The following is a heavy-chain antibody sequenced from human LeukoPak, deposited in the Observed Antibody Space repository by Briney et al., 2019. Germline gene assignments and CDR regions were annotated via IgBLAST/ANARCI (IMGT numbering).Heavy chain of an antibody. CDR1: GFTFSSYA. D-gene: IGHD4-11*01. J-gene: IGHJ5*02. Sequence: PGGSLRLSCAASGFTFSSYAMSWVRQAPGKGLEWVANIKQDGSEKYYVDSVKGRFTISRDNAKNSLYLQMNSLRAEDTAVYYCARVSRASNYFRFEPWGQGTLVTVSS. V-gene: IGHV3-7*01. CDR3: ARVSRASNYFRFEP. CDR2: IKQDGSEK.